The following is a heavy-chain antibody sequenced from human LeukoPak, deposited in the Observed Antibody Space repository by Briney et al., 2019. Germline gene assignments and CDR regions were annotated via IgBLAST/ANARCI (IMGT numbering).Heavy chain of an antibody. Sequence: SETLSLTCTLSVGSISSYYWSWIRQPPGKGLECIGYIYYSGSTNYNPSLKSRVTISVDTSKNQFSLKLSSVTAADTAVYYCATGEASVWFDPWGQGTMVTVSS. V-gene: IGHV4-59*01. D-gene: IGHD3-10*01. CDR2: IYYSGST. CDR3: ATGEASVWFDP. J-gene: IGHJ5*02. CDR1: VGSISSYY.